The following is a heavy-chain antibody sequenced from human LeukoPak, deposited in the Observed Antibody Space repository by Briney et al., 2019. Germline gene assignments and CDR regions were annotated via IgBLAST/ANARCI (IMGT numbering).Heavy chain of an antibody. D-gene: IGHD1-1*01. CDR2: ISGSGGST. J-gene: IGHJ6*02. CDR1: GFTFSSYA. CDR3: AKERPTTTSSRTPTGMGYYYGMDV. Sequence: GGSLRLSCAASGFTFSSYAMSWVRQAPGKGLEWVSAISGSGGSTYYADSVKGRFTISRDNSKNTLYLQMNSLRAEDTAVYYCAKERPTTTSSRTPTGMGYYYGMDVWGQGTTVIVSS. V-gene: IGHV3-23*01.